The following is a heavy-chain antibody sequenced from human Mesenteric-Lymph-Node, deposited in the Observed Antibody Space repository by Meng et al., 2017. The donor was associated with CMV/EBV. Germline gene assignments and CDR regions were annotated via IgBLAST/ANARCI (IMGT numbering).Heavy chain of an antibody. J-gene: IGHJ5*02. Sequence: SLSFSCVHSGFTFSTFWMSWVRPAPGKGLEWVASITNDGSERFSVDSVKGRFTISRDNAKNSLYLQMNSLRADDTAVYYCRTGHYSGAWGQGILVTVSS. CDR1: GFTFSTFW. CDR3: RTGHYSGA. CDR2: ITNDGSER. D-gene: IGHD1-26*01. V-gene: IGHV3-7*01.